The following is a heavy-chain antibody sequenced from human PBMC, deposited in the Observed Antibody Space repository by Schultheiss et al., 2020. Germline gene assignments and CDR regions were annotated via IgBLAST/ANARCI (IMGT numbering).Heavy chain of an antibody. CDR2: IIPIFGTA. CDR1: GGTFSSYT. J-gene: IGHJ4*02. V-gene: IGHV1-69*13. D-gene: IGHD4-23*01. Sequence: SVKVSCKASGGTFSSYTITWVRQAPGQGLEWMGGIIPIFGTANYAQKFQGRVTITADESTSTAYMELSSLRSEDTAVYYCAREWDTYGGSYYFDYWGQGTLVTVSS. CDR3: AREWDTYGGSYYFDY.